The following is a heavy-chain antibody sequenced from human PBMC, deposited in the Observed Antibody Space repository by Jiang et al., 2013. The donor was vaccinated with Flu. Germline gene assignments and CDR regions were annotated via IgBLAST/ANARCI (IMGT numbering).Heavy chain of an antibody. V-gene: IGHV1-46*01. D-gene: IGHD6-19*01. J-gene: IGHJ4*02. CDR3: ARDSGGRYSSGWLYY. CDR2: INPSGGST. Sequence: SGAEVKKPGASVKVSCQASGYTFTSYYMHWVRQAPGQGLEWMGTINPSGGSTSYAQTFQGRVTMTSDTFTSTVYMDLSSLRSEDTAMYYCARDSGGRYSSGWLYYWGQGTLVTVSS. CDR1: GYTFTSYY.